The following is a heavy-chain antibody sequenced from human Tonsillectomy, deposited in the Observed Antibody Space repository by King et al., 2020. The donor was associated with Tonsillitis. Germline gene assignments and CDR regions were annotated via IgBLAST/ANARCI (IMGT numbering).Heavy chain of an antibody. CDR2: ISFDGRNK. J-gene: IGHJ6*02. V-gene: IGHV3-30*04. Sequence: VQLVESGGGVVQPGRSLRLSCAASGFTLSPYAVHWVRQAPGKGLEWVAIISFDGRNKYYADSVKARFTVSRDTSNNTSYLQMNSLRPEDTAVYYCARPRGYYKYYYPIDVWGQGTTVTVSS. CDR1: GFTLSPYA. D-gene: IGHD1-26*01. CDR3: ARPRGYYKYYYPIDV.